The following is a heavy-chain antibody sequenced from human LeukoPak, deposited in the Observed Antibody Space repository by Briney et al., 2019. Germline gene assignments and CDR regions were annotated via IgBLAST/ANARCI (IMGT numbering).Heavy chain of an antibody. D-gene: IGHD5-12*01. V-gene: IGHV1-46*01. CDR1: GYTFTSYY. Sequence: ASVKVSCKASGYTFTSYYMHWVRQAPGQGLEWMGTIDPSSSSTSFARSFQGRVTMTRDTSTTTVYMELSSLRSEDTAVYFCARDRIVANRGSTPGCLDPWGQGTLVTVSS. CDR3: ARDRIVANRGSTPGCLDP. CDR2: IDPSSSST. J-gene: IGHJ5*02.